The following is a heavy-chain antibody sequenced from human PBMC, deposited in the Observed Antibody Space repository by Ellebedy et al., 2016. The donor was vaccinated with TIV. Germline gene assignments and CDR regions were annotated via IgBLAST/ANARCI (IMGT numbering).Heavy chain of an antibody. CDR1: GFTFSSYS. CDR3: ARDRGAAADPFFDY. D-gene: IGHD6-13*01. CDR2: ISSSSSTI. V-gene: IGHV3-48*02. J-gene: IGHJ4*02. Sequence: GGSLKISXAASGFTFSSYSMNWVRQAPGKGLEWVSYISSSSSTIYYADSVKGRFTISRDNAKNSLYLQMNSLRDEDTAVYYCARDRGAAADPFFDYWGQGTLVTVSS.